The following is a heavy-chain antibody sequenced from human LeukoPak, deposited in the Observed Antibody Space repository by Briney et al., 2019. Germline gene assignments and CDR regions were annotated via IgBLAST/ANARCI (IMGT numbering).Heavy chain of an antibody. Sequence: GGSLRLSCAASGFTFSSYEMNWVRQAPGKGLEWVSSISTTSSYIYYADSLKGRFTISRDNARSSLYLQMNSLRAEDTALYFCARVGPPSYAMDVWGQGTTVTVSS. J-gene: IGHJ6*02. CDR1: GFTFSSYE. CDR3: ARVGPPSYAMDV. CDR2: ISTTSSYI. V-gene: IGHV3-21*01.